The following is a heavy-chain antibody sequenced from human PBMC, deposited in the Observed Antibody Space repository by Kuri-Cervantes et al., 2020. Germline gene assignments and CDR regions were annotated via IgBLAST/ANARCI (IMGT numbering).Heavy chain of an antibody. CDR3: AKYYYDSSGWWLDAFDI. V-gene: IGHV4-61*01. CDR1: GGSVSSGSYY. J-gene: IGHJ3*02. CDR2: IYYSGST. Sequence: GSLRLSCTVSGGSVSSGSYYWSWIRQPPGKGLEWIGYIYYSGSTNYTPSLKSRVTISVDTSKNQFSLKLSSVTAADTAVYYCAKYYYDSSGWWLDAFDIWGQGTMVTVSS. D-gene: IGHD3-22*01.